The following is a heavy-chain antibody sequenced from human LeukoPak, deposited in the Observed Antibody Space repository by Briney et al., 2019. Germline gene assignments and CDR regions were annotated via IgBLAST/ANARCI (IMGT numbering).Heavy chain of an antibody. Sequence: PGGSLRLSCAASGFTFSSYTMNWVRQAPGKGLEWVSYISSGSNYIHYADSEKGRFTISRDNAKNSLYLQMNSLRAEDTAVYYCARECHGDQGYGMDVWGQGTTVTVSS. CDR3: ARECHGDQGYGMDV. V-gene: IGHV3-21*01. D-gene: IGHD4-17*01. CDR2: ISSGSNYI. J-gene: IGHJ6*02. CDR1: GFTFSSYT.